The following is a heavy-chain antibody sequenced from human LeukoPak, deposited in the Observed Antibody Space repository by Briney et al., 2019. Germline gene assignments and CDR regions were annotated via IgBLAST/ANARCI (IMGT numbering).Heavy chain of an antibody. CDR2: IWYDGSNK. CDR3: ARDRSPDYYGMDV. Sequence: PGGSLRLSCAASGFTFSSYGMHWVRQAPGKGLEWVAVIWYDGSNKYYADSVKGRFTISRDNPKNTLYLQMNSLRAEDTAVYYCARDRSPDYYGMDVWGQGTTVTVSS. CDR1: GFTFSSYG. J-gene: IGHJ6*02. V-gene: IGHV3-33*01. D-gene: IGHD3-10*01.